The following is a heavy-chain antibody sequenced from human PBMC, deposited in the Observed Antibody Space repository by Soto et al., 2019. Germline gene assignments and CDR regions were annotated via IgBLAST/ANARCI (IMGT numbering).Heavy chain of an antibody. D-gene: IGHD1-26*01. CDR1: GGTFSSHA. J-gene: IGHJ4*02. Sequence: QVQLVQSGAEVKKTGSSVKVSCKASGGTFSSHAISWVRLAPGQGLERMGGIIPIFGTGTYAQKFQGRVTITADESTSTANMELSSLRSEDTAVYYCARSRVGNYYFDYWGQGTLVTVSS. CDR3: ARSRVGNYYFDY. CDR2: IIPIFGTG. V-gene: IGHV1-69*01.